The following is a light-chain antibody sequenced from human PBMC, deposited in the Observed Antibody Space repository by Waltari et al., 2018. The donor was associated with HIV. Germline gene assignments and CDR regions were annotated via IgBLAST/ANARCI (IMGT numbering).Light chain of an antibody. Sequence: SCRASQSVNNNLAWYQQKPGQTPRLLIYGASTRATGIPARFSGSGSGTEFTLTISSLQSEDFAVYYCQQHHQWQRTFGQGTKVEVK. J-gene: IGKJ1*01. CDR2: GAS. CDR3: QQHHQWQRT. V-gene: IGKV3-15*01. CDR1: QSVNNN.